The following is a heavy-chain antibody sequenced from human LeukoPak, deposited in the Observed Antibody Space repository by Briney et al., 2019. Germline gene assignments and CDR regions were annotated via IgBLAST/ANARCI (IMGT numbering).Heavy chain of an antibody. D-gene: IGHD2-21*01. J-gene: IGHJ3*02. CDR3: ARDPYSDFDAFDI. V-gene: IGHV3-21*01. CDR2: ISSSSSYI. Sequence: GGSLRLSCATSGFSFSSYAMNWVRQAPGKGLEWVSSISSSSSYIYYADSVKGRFTISRDNAKNSLYLQMNSLRAEDTAVYYCARDPYSDFDAFDIWGQGTMVTVSS. CDR1: GFSFSSYA.